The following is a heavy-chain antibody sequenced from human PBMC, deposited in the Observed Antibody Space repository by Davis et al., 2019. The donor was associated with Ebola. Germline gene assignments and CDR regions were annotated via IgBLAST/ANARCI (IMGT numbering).Heavy chain of an antibody. Sequence: PSETLSLTCTVSGGSVSSGSYYWSWLRQPPGKGLEWIGYLYYSGSTNYNPSLKSRVTISVDTSKNQFSLKLSSVTAADTAVYYCATSKNIVATPFDYWGQGTLVTVSS. CDR2: LYYSGST. D-gene: IGHD5-12*01. V-gene: IGHV4-61*01. J-gene: IGHJ4*02. CDR1: GGSVSSGSYY. CDR3: ATSKNIVATPFDY.